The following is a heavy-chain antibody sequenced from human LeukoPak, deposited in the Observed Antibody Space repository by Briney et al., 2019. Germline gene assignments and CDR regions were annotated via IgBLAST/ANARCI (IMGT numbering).Heavy chain of an antibody. Sequence: SETLSLTCTVSGGSVSSGSYYWSWIRQPPGKGLEWIGYIYYSGSTNYNPSLKSRVTISVDTSKNQFSLKLSSVTAADTAVYYCARVDYGSGSSYYFDYWGQGTLVTVSS. CDR3: ARVDYGSGSSYYFDY. J-gene: IGHJ4*02. D-gene: IGHD3-10*01. CDR2: IYYSGST. CDR1: GGSVSSGSYY. V-gene: IGHV4-61*01.